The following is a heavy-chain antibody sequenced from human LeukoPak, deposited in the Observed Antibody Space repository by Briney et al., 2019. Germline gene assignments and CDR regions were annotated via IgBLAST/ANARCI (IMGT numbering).Heavy chain of an antibody. CDR3: AREGAGYRGYDYDYFYAMDV. CDR2: INGNGGST. J-gene: IGHJ6*02. V-gene: IGHV3-20*04. CDR1: GFTFEDHA. Sequence: GGSLRLSCAASGFTFEDHAMNWVRQVPGKGLEWVSGINGNGGSTGYADSVKGRFTISRDNAKNSVYLQMSSLRAEDTAPYYCAREGAGYRGYDYDYFYAMDVWGQGITVTVSS. D-gene: IGHD5-12*01.